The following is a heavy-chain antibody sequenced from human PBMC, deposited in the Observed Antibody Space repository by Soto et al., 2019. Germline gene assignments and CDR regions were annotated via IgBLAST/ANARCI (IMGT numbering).Heavy chain of an antibody. J-gene: IGHJ4*02. CDR2: INPCGGNT. CDR1: AYTFTTYY. CDR3: ARDSPPVDY. V-gene: IGHV1-46*01. Sequence: ASVKVSCKASAYTFTTYYMHWVRQAPGQGLEWMGIINPCGGNTNYAQKFQGRVTMTTDTSTSTVYMELSSLRSDDTAVYYCARDSPPVDYWGQGTLVTVSS.